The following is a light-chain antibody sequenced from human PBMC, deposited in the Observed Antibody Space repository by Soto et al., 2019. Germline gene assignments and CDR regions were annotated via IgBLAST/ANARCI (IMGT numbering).Light chain of an antibody. CDR3: MQTLQTPYT. Sequence: DIAMTQSPLSLPVTPGEPASISCRSSQSLLHSNAYNYLDWYLQKPGQAPQLLIYLGSNRASGVPDRFSGSGSGTDFTLRISRVEAEDVGVYYCMQTLQTPYTFGQGTKLEIK. CDR1: QSLLHSNAYNY. CDR2: LGS. J-gene: IGKJ2*01. V-gene: IGKV2-28*01.